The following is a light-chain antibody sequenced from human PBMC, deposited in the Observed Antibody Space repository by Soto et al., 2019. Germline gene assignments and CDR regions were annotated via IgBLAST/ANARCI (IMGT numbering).Light chain of an antibody. CDR3: QQYNNRPPLT. J-gene: IGKJ4*01. Sequence: EIVLTQSPGTLSLSPGEGGTLSCRASQSISSSYLAWYQQKPGQSPRLLIYAASSRATGIPDRFSGSGSGTDFTLTISRLEPEDFAVYYCQQYNNRPPLTFGGGTKVEIK. V-gene: IGKV3-20*01. CDR2: AAS. CDR1: QSISSSY.